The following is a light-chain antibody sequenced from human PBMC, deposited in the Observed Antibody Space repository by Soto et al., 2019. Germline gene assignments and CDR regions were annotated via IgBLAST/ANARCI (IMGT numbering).Light chain of an antibody. Sequence: DIQMTQSPSSLSASVGDRVTITCRASQTIDNNLNWYQQKPGKAPRLLIYVAFSLQSGVPSRFSGSGSGTDFPLTISSLQPDDIATYFCQQSFSIPYTFGQGTILEIK. CDR1: QTIDNN. CDR3: QQSFSIPYT. V-gene: IGKV1-39*01. CDR2: VAF. J-gene: IGKJ2*01.